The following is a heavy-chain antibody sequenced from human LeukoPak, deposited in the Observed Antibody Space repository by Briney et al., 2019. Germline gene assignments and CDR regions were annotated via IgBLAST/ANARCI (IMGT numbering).Heavy chain of an antibody. D-gene: IGHD6-19*01. CDR1: PFIFEDYA. J-gene: IGHJ4*02. CDR3: AATSGWYDSYFDY. CDR2: VSWNRDYI. Sequence: GRSLRLSCTGSPFIFEDYAIHWVRQVPGRGLEWVSGVSWNRDYIAYGDSVKGRFTTSRDNDKNIVYLQMDSLRVDDMGSYYCAATSGWYDSYFDYWGQGIEVAVSS. V-gene: IGHV3-9*03.